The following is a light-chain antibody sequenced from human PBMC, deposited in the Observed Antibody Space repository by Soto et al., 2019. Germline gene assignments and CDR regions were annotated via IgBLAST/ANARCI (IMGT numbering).Light chain of an antibody. V-gene: IGKV1-39*01. J-gene: IGKJ2*01. CDR3: QQSYSTPPVT. CDR2: AAS. CDR1: QSISRS. Sequence: DIQMTQSPSSLSASVGDRVTITCRASQSISRSLNWYQLKPGKAPRLLIYAASSLQSGVPSRFSGSGSGTDFTLTISSLQPEDFATYYCQQSYSTPPVTFGQGTKLEIK.